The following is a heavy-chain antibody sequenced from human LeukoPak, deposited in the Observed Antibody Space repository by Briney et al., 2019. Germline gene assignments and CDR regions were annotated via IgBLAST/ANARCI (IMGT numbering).Heavy chain of an antibody. CDR1: GGCISSYY. CDR3: ASYSSSWYRYFDY. CDR2: ISSSGSTI. V-gene: IGHV3-11*01. J-gene: IGHJ4*02. Sequence: LSLTCTVSGGCISSYYWSWIRQPPGKGLEWVSYISSSGSTIYYADSVKGQFTISRDNAKNSLYLQMNSLRAEDTAVYYCASYSSSWYRYFDYWGQGTLVTVSS. D-gene: IGHD6-13*01.